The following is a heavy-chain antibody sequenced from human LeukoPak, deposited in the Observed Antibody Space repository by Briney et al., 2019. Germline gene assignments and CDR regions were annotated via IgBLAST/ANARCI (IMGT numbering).Heavy chain of an antibody. CDR1: GYPFSAHF. D-gene: IGHD3-10*01. CDR2: IDTTTGNP. J-gene: IGHJ4*02. Sequence: GASVKVSCKASGYPFSAHFLNWVRQAPGQGLEWMGNIDTTTGNPGYAQDFTGRFVFSLDTSVSTAYLQITSLKADDTAAYYCVRGTPTPGMDYWGQGTLVTVSS. V-gene: IGHV7-4-1*02. CDR3: VRGTPTPGMDY.